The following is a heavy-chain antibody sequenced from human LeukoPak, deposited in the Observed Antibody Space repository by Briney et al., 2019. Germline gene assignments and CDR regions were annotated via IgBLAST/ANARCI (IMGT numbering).Heavy chain of an antibody. CDR1: GGSISSSSYY. V-gene: IGHV4-39*01. J-gene: IGHJ4*02. D-gene: IGHD5-12*01. Sequence: SETLSLTCTVSGGSISSSSYYWGWIRQPPGKGLEWIGSIYYSGSTYYNPSLKSRVTISVDTSKNQFSLKLSSVTAADTAVYYCARQARPSSGGYEGGVDYWGQGTLVTVSS. CDR2: IYYSGST. CDR3: ARQARPSSGGYEGGVDY.